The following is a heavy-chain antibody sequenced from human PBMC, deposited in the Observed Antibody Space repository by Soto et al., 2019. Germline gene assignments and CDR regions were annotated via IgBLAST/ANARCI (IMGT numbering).Heavy chain of an antibody. Sequence: SETLSLTCTVSGGSISSGGHYWSWIRQHPGKGLEWIGYIYYSGSTYYNPSLKSRVTISVDTSKNQFSLKLSSVTAADTAVYYCARVVFVVPAAMLDYWGQGTLVTVSS. D-gene: IGHD2-2*01. V-gene: IGHV4-31*03. CDR3: ARVVFVVPAAMLDY. CDR2: IYYSGST. J-gene: IGHJ4*02. CDR1: GGSISSGGHY.